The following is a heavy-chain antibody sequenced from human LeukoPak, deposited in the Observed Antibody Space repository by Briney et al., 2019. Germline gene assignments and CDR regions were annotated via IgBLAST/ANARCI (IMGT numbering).Heavy chain of an antibody. J-gene: IGHJ4*02. CDR2: VSYDGSHQ. CDR3: AKLHSGSCWGYFDN. D-gene: IGHD1-26*01. V-gene: IGHV3-30*18. Sequence: PGRSLRLSCAASGFSFDNYGMHWVRQAPGKGLEWVAVVSYDGSHQYYADSVKGRFTISRDNSKDTVHLQMNSLRAEDTAVYYCAKLHSGSCWGYFDNWGQGTLVTVSS. CDR1: GFSFDNYG.